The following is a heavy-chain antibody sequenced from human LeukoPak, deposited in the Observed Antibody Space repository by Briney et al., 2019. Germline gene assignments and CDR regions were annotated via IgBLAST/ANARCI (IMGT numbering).Heavy chain of an antibody. D-gene: IGHD4-17*01. V-gene: IGHV4-34*01. CDR3: ARMPGDYVGFDY. CDR2: IYHSGST. CDR1: GGSFSGYY. J-gene: IGHJ4*02. Sequence: SETLSLTCAVYGGSFSGYYWSWIRQPPGKGLEWIGYIYHSGSTYYNPSLKSRVTISVDRSKNQFSLKLSSVTAADTAVYYCARMPGDYVGFDYWGQGTLVTVSS.